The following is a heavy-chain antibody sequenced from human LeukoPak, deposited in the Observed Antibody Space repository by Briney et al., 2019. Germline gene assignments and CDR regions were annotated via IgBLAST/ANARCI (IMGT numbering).Heavy chain of an antibody. CDR1: GFTFSSYS. D-gene: IGHD2-15*01. V-gene: IGHV3-48*04. Sequence: GGSLRLSCAASGFTFSSYSMNWVRQAPGKGLEWVSYISSSSTIYYADSVKGRFTISRDNAKNSLYLQMNSLRAEDTAVYYCARGGDIVVVVAAPYNWFDPWGQGTLVTVSS. CDR2: ISSSSTI. J-gene: IGHJ5*02. CDR3: ARGGDIVVVVAAPYNWFDP.